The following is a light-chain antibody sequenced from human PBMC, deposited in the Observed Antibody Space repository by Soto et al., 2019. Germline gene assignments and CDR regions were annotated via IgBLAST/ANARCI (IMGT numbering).Light chain of an antibody. V-gene: IGKV1-8*01. CDR2: AAS. J-gene: IGKJ4*01. CDR1: QGISSY. CDR3: QQYYSYPLT. Sequence: AIRMTQSPSSFSASTGDRVTITCRASQGISSYLAWYQQKPGKAPKLLIYAASTLQSGVPSRFSGSGSGTDFTLTISCLQFEDFATYHCQQYYSYPLTFGGGTKVDIK.